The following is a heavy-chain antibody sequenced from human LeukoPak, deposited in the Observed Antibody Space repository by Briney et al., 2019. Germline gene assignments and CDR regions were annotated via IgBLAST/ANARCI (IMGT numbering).Heavy chain of an antibody. D-gene: IGHD3-9*01. CDR1: GGTFSSYA. Sequence: SVKVSCKASGGTFSSYAISWVRQAPGQGLEWMGRIIPILGIANYAQKFQGRVTITADKSTSTAYMELSSLRSEDTAVYYCARASYDILTGYFVSFDYWGQGTLVTVSS. CDR2: IIPILGIA. V-gene: IGHV1-69*04. J-gene: IGHJ4*02. CDR3: ARASYDILTGYFVSFDY.